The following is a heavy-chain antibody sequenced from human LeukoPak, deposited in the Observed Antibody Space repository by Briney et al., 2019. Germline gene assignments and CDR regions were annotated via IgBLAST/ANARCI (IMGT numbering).Heavy chain of an antibody. CDR1: GFTFSDYY. D-gene: IGHD6-19*01. CDR3: ATAPKQWLVHWFDP. CDR2: ISSSGSTI. Sequence: PGRSLRLSCAASGFTFSDYYMSWIRQAPGKGLEWVSYISSSGSTIYYADSVKGRFTISRDNSKNTLYLQMNSLRAEDTAVYYCATAPKQWLVHWFDPWGQGTLVTVSS. V-gene: IGHV3-11*01. J-gene: IGHJ5*02.